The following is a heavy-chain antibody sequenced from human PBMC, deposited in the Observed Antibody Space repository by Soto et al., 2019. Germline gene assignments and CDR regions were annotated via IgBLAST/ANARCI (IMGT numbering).Heavy chain of an antibody. CDR2: IIPIFGTA. CDR3: ARDRIAAAGNYFDY. CDR1: GGTFSSYA. D-gene: IGHD6-13*01. J-gene: IGHJ4*02. V-gene: IGHV1-69*13. Sequence: ASVKVSCKASGGTFSSYAISWVRQAPGQGLEWMGGIIPIFGTANYAQKFQGRVTITADESTSTAYMELSSLRSEDTAVYYCARDRIAAAGNYFDYWGQGTLVTVSS.